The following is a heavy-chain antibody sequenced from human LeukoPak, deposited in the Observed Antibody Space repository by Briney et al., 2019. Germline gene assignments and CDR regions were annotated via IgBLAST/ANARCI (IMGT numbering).Heavy chain of an antibody. CDR1: GVSISSYY. D-gene: IGHD6-13*01. CDR3: ARHLSDSSSFLDAFDI. V-gene: IGHV4-59*08. CDR2: IYYSGST. Sequence: SETLSLTCTVSGVSISSYYWSCIRQPPGKGLEWIGYIYYSGSTNYNPSLKSRVTISLDTSKNQFSLKLSSVTAADTAVYYCARHLSDSSSFLDAFDIWGQGTMVTVSS. J-gene: IGHJ3*02.